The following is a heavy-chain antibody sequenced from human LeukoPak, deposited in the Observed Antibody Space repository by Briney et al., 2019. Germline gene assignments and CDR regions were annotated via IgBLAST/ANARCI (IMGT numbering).Heavy chain of an antibody. Sequence: GGSLRLSCVVSGFTFSSYDMTWVRQAPGKGLEWVSAISGSGRVTYYADSVKGRFTISRDNSKNTLYLQMNSLRAEDTAVYYCARDKSYYGSGSYYTAIDYWGQGTLVTVSS. D-gene: IGHD3-10*01. J-gene: IGHJ4*02. CDR3: ARDKSYYGSGSYYTAIDY. CDR2: ISGSGRVT. V-gene: IGHV3-23*01. CDR1: GFTFSSYD.